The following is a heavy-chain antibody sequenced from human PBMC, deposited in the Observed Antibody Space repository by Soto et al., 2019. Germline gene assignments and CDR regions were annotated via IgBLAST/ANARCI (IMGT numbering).Heavy chain of an antibody. CDR2: MYHSGST. Sequence: SETLSLTCAVSGGSISSGGYSWSWIRQPPGKGLEWIGYMYHSGSTYYNPSLKSRVTISIDRSKNQFSLKLSSVIAADTAVYFCARGRRRRAFDIWGQGTMVTVSS. CDR3: ARGRRRRAFDI. D-gene: IGHD6-25*01. J-gene: IGHJ3*02. V-gene: IGHV4-30-2*01. CDR1: GGSISSGGYS.